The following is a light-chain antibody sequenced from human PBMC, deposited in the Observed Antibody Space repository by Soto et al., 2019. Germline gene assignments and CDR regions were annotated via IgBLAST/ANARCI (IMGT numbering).Light chain of an antibody. CDR3: SSYTSSSTHYV. CDR1: SSDVGGYNY. Sequence: QSALTQPASVSGSPGQSITISCTGTSSDVGGYNYVSWYQQHPGKAPKLMIYDVSNRASGVSNRFSGSKSGNTASLTISGLQAEDEADYYCSSYTSSSTHYVFGTGTKVTVL. J-gene: IGLJ1*01. CDR2: DVS. V-gene: IGLV2-14*03.